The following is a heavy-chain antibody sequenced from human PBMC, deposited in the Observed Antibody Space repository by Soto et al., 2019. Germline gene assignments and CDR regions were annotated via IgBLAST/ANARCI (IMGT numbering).Heavy chain of an antibody. D-gene: IGHD2-15*01. Sequence: GGSLRLSCAASGFTFSSYWMSWVRQAPGKGLEWVANIKQDGSEKYYVDSVKGRFTISRDNAKNSLYLQMNSLRAEDTAVYYCARVRNPPKRDCSGGSCYLSGRFDAFDIWGQGTMVTVSS. J-gene: IGHJ3*02. CDR2: IKQDGSEK. CDR1: GFTFSSYW. V-gene: IGHV3-7*01. CDR3: ARVRNPPKRDCSGGSCYLSGRFDAFDI.